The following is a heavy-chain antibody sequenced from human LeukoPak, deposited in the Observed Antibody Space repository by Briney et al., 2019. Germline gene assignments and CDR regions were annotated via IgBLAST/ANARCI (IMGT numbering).Heavy chain of an antibody. CDR1: GFTFSSYG. J-gene: IGHJ4*02. CDR2: ISHDGSNE. D-gene: IGHD3-10*01. V-gene: IGHV3-30*18. Sequence: GGSLRLSCEASGFTFSSYGMHWVRRAPGKGLEWMTVISHDGSNEYYVDSVKGRFTISRDNSKSTLYLQMNSLRVKDTAVYYCAKEGYYGSGSFPDSWGQGTLVTVSS. CDR3: AKEGYYGSGSFPDS.